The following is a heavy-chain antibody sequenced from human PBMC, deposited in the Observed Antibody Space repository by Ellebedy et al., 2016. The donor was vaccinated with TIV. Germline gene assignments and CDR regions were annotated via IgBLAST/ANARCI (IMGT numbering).Heavy chain of an antibody. CDR1: EFTVSTNY. D-gene: IGHD6-19*01. Sequence: PGGSLRLSCAASEFTVSTNYMSWVRQAPGKGPECVSVLYSGGATYYADSVKGRFTISRDNSKNTVFLQMNSLRAEDTAVYYCARLGYSSGWYSGRRGAFDIWGQGTMVTVSS. J-gene: IGHJ3*02. CDR3: ARLGYSSGWYSGRRGAFDI. V-gene: IGHV3-53*01. CDR2: LYSGGAT.